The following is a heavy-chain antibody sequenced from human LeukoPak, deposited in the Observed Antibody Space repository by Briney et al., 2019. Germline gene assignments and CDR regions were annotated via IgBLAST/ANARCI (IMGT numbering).Heavy chain of an antibody. V-gene: IGHV4-59*08. CDR3: ARRSISGNSWDYFDY. J-gene: IGHJ4*02. CDR2: MYYSGST. Sequence: SETLSLTCTVSGASMRSYYWSWIRQPPGKGLEWIAFMYYSGSTNYNPSLKSRVTISVDTSKNQFSLKLSSVTAADTAVYYCARRSISGNSWDYFDYWGQGTLVTVSS. CDR1: GASMRSYY. D-gene: IGHD4-23*01.